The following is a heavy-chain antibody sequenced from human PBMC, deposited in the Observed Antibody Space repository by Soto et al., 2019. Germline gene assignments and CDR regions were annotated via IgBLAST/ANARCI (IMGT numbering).Heavy chain of an antibody. J-gene: IGHJ6*02. CDR2: IYYSGST. CDR3: ARGDYYYYYGMDV. V-gene: IGHV4-31*03. Sequence: SETLSLTCTVSGGSISSGGYYWSWIRQHPGKGLEWIGYIYYSGSTYYNPSLKSRVTISVDTSKNQFSLKLSSVTAADTAVYYCARGDYYYYYGMDVWGQGTTVTVSS. CDR1: GGSISSGGYY.